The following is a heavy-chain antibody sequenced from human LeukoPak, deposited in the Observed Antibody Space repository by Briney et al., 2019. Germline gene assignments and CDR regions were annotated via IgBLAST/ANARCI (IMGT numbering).Heavy chain of an antibody. D-gene: IGHD6-19*01. CDR3: AKDISPGYSSGWYYFDY. Sequence: GGSLRLSCAASGFTFDDYAMHWVRQAPGKGLEWGSGISWNSGSIGYADSVKGRFTISRDNAKNSLYLQMNSLRAEDTALYYCAKDISPGYSSGWYYFDYWGQGTLVTVSS. CDR1: GFTFDDYA. V-gene: IGHV3-9*01. J-gene: IGHJ4*02. CDR2: ISWNSGSI.